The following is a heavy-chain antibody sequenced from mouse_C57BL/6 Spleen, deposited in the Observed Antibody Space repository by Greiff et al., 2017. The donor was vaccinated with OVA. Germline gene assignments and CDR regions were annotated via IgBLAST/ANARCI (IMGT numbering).Heavy chain of an antibody. Sequence: VQLQQSGAELVRPGASVTLSCKASGYTFTDYEMHWVKQTPVHGLEWIGAIDPETGGTAYKQKFKGKAILTTDKSSSTAYMELRSLTSEDSAVYYGTRRGGTPNFAYWGQGTLVTVSA. D-gene: IGHD3-3*01. CDR2: IDPETGGT. J-gene: IGHJ3*01. CDR3: TRRGGTPNFAY. V-gene: IGHV1-15*01. CDR1: GYTFTDYE.